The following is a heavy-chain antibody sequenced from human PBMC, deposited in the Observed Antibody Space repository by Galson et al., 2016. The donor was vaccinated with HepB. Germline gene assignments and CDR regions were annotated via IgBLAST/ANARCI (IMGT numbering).Heavy chain of an antibody. V-gene: IGHV3-11*06. CDR3: ARGLVLTGVLHFDY. J-gene: IGHJ4*02. Sequence: SLRLSCAASGFTFSDYYMSWIRQAPGKGLEWISYISSSSTYTNDADSVKGRFTITRDNAKNSLYLQMNSLRAEYTAVYYCARGLVLTGVLHFDYWGQGTLVTVSS. CDR2: ISSSSTYT. CDR1: GFTFSDYY.